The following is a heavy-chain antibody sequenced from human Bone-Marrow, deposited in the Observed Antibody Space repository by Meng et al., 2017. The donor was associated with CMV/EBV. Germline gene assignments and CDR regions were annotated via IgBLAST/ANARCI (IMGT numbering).Heavy chain of an antibody. CDR1: GFTLSNCA. J-gene: IGHJ5*02. CDR3: ARGGIAARIRGSWFDP. CDR2: VYSGVST. V-gene: IGHV3-23*03. D-gene: IGHD6-6*01. Sequence: GGSLRLSCAASGFTLSNCAMSWVRQAPGKGLECVSVVYSGVSTCNADSVKGRFTISRDYSKNTLYLQMNSLRAEDTAVYYCARGGIAARIRGSWFDPWGQGTLVTVSS.